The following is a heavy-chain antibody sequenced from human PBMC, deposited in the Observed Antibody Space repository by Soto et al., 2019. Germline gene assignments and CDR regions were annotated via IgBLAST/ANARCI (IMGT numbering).Heavy chain of an antibody. J-gene: IGHJ6*02. CDR1: GGSISSGTYY. Sequence: TSETLSLTCTVSGGSISSGTYYWSWIRQHPGKGLEWIGCIYYSGSTYYNPSLKSRVTISVDTSKNQFSLKLRSVTAADTAVYYCARAYYGDYVRYYYGMDVWGQGTTVTVSS. V-gene: IGHV4-31*03. CDR3: ARAYYGDYVRYYYGMDV. D-gene: IGHD4-17*01. CDR2: IYYSGST.